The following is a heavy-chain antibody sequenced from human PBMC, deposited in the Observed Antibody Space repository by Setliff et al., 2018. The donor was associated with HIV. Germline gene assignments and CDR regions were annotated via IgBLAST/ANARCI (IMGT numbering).Heavy chain of an antibody. Sequence: SCTASGFTFDDYAMHWVRQVPGKGLGWVSLISWDGGSTYYSDSVKGRFTISRDNRKNSLFLQMNSLRAEYTAFYYCAKDTYTNGWHTTNFYHYGLEVWGQGTTVTVSS. CDR2: ISWDGGST. D-gene: IGHD6-19*01. CDR1: GFTFDDYA. V-gene: IGHV3-43D*03. J-gene: IGHJ6*02. CDR3: AKDTYTNGWHTTNFYHYGLEV.